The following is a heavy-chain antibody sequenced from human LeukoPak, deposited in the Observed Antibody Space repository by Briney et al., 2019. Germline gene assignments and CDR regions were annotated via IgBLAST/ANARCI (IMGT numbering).Heavy chain of an antibody. CDR2: INPNSGGT. V-gene: IGHV1-2*06. J-gene: IGHJ4*02. D-gene: IGHD3-3*01. CDR3: AREGDVLRFLEWPFDY. Sequence: ASVKVSCKASGYTFTGYYMPWVRQAPGQGLEWMGRINPNSGGTNYAQKFRGRVTMTRDTSISTAYMELSRLRSDDTAVYYCAREGDVLRFLEWPFDYWGQGTLVTVSS. CDR1: GYTFTGYY.